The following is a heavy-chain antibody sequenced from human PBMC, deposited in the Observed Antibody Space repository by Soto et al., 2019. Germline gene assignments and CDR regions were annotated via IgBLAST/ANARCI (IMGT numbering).Heavy chain of an antibody. CDR2: ISSSSSYI. CDR1: GFTFSSYS. V-gene: IGHV3-21*01. D-gene: IGHD3-9*01. J-gene: IGHJ5*02. Sequence: PGGSLRLSCAASGFTFSSYSMNWVRQAPGKGLEWVSSISSSSSYIYYADSVKGRFTISRDNAKNSLYLQMNSLRAEDTAVYYCARDGRPRYYDILTGYYSQSDNWFDPWGQGTLVTVSS. CDR3: ARDGRPRYYDILTGYYSQSDNWFDP.